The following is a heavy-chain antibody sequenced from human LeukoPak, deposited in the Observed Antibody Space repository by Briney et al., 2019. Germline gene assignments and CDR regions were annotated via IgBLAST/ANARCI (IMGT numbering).Heavy chain of an antibody. CDR3: AKTLRLGIFDY. Sequence: GGSLRLSCAASGFTFSSYSINWVRQAPGKGLEWVSYISSSSSTIYYADSVEGRFTISRDNAKNSLYLQMNSLRAEDTAVYYCAKTLRLGIFDYWGQGTLVTVSS. V-gene: IGHV3-48*04. J-gene: IGHJ4*02. D-gene: IGHD2/OR15-2a*01. CDR2: ISSSSSTI. CDR1: GFTFSSYS.